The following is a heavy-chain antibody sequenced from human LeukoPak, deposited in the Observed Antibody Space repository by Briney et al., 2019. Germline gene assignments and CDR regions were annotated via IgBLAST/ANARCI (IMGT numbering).Heavy chain of an antibody. CDR2: IYSGGST. Sequence: PGGPLRLSCAASGFTVSSNYMSWVRQAPGKGLEWVSVIYSGGSTYYADSVKGRFTISRDNSKNTLYLQMNSLRVEDTAVYYCSRGGNQYYFDYWGQGTLVAVSS. V-gene: IGHV3-66*01. J-gene: IGHJ4*02. CDR1: GFTVSSNY. D-gene: IGHD3-10*01. CDR3: SRGGNQYYFDY.